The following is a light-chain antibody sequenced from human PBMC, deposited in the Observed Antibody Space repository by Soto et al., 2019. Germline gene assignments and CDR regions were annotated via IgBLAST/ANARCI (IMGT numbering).Light chain of an antibody. CDR3: SSYSISTAYL. Sequence: QSPLTQPASVSLSPGQSITISCTGTSSDVGGYDYVSWYQLHPGKAPKLMVFEVNNRPSGVSYRFSGSKSGNTASLTISGLQAEDEADYFCSSYSISTAYLFGTGTKVTVL. CDR1: SSDVGGYDY. V-gene: IGLV2-14*01. J-gene: IGLJ1*01. CDR2: EVN.